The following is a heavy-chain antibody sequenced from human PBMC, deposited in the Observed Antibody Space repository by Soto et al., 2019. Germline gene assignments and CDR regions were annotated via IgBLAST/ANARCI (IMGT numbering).Heavy chain of an antibody. D-gene: IGHD3-10*01. CDR3: ARSRGWDYYYYYGMDV. CDR2: IYSGGST. J-gene: IGHJ6*02. Sequence: EVQLVESGGGLIQPGGSLRLSCAASGFTVSSNYMSWVRQAPGKGLEWVSVIYSGGSTYYAESVKGRFTISRDNSKNTLYLQMNSLRAEDTAVYYCARSRGWDYYYYYGMDVWGQGTTVTVSS. V-gene: IGHV3-53*01. CDR1: GFTVSSNY.